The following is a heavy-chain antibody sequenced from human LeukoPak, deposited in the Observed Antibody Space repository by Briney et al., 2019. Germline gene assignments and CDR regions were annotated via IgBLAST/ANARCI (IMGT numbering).Heavy chain of an antibody. CDR1: GFTFSSYG. V-gene: IGHV3-33*01. CDR3: ARDWSIYYYDSSGPLLGDAFDI. CDR2: IWYDGSNK. Sequence: PGGSLRLSCAASGFTFSSYGMHWVRQAPGKGLEWVAVIWYDGSNKYYADSVKGRFTISRDNSKNTLYLQMNSLRAEDTAVYYCARDWSIYYYDSSGPLLGDAFDIWGQGTMVTVSS. J-gene: IGHJ3*02. D-gene: IGHD3-22*01.